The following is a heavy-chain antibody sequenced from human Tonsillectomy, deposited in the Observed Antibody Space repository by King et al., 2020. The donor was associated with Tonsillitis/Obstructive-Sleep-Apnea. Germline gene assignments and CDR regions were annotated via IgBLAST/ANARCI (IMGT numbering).Heavy chain of an antibody. CDR3: ARGVPTIDYYYYHYMDV. Sequence: VQLVQSGAEVKKPGSSVKLSCKASGGTFSSYDINWVRQAPGQGLEWMGGIIPIFDTANYAQKFQGRVTITADESTSTAYMELSSLRSEDTAVYYCARGVPTIDYYYYHYMDVWGKGTTVTVSS. CDR2: IIPIFDTA. CDR1: GGTFSSYD. V-gene: IGHV1-69*01. J-gene: IGHJ6*03. D-gene: IGHD5-12*01.